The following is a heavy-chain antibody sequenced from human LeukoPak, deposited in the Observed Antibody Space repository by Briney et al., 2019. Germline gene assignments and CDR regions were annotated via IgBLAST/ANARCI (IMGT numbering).Heavy chain of an antibody. D-gene: IGHD3-22*01. CDR1: GFTFNNYG. Sequence: GGSLRLSCVASGFTFNNYGMNWVRQAPGKGLEWVSAISGSGDNTYYADSVKGRFTVSRDNSKKTLYLEMSGLRAEDTAVYYCAKGNNFYDTSGYYCYSDYWGQGTQVTVSS. V-gene: IGHV3-23*01. CDR3: AKGNNFYDTSGYYCYSDY. J-gene: IGHJ4*02. CDR2: ISGSGDNT.